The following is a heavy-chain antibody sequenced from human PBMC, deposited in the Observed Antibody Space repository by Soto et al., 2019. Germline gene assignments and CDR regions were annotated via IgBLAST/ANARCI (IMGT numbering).Heavy chain of an antibody. D-gene: IGHD3-22*01. CDR2: IKQDGSEK. CDR3: ARDYYDSSATPNFDY. V-gene: IGHV3-7*03. Sequence: GGSLRLSCAASGFRFSSYWMIWVRQAPGKGLEWVANIKQDGSEKYYVDSVKGRFTISRDNAKNSLYLQMNSLRAEDTAVYYCARDYYDSSATPNFDYWGQGTLVTVSS. J-gene: IGHJ4*02. CDR1: GFRFSSYW.